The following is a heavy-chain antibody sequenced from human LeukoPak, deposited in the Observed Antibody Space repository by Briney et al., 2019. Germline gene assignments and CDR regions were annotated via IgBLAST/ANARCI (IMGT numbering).Heavy chain of an antibody. V-gene: IGHV3-48*01. Sequence: PGGSLRLSCAASGFSFSTYSMNWVRQAPGKGLQWVSYISSGSGAIYYTDSVKGRFTITRDDAKNSVYLQMNSLRTEDTAVYYCARDTNYWGQGTLVTVSS. CDR3: ARDTNY. CDR2: ISSGSGAI. D-gene: IGHD3-3*01. J-gene: IGHJ4*02. CDR1: GFSFSTYS.